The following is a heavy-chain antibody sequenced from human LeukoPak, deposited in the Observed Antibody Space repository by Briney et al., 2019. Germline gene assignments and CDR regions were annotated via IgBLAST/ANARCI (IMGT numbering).Heavy chain of an antibody. Sequence: GGSLRLSCAASGFTFSSYGMHWVRQAPGKGLEWVAFIRYDGSNKYYADSVKGRFTISRDNSKNTLYLQMNSLRTEDTAVYYCAGDILTGYSAFDYWGQGTLVTVSS. CDR1: GFTFSSYG. CDR2: IRYDGSNK. V-gene: IGHV3-30*02. J-gene: IGHJ4*02. CDR3: AGDILTGYSAFDY. D-gene: IGHD3-9*01.